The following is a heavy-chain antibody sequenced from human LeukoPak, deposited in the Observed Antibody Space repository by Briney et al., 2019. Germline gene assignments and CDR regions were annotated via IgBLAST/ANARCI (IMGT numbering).Heavy chain of an antibody. CDR2: SRRKSMSYTT. Sequence: GGSLRLSCTASGLTLSDHIIDWVRQAPGKGLEWVGRSRRKSMSYTTEYAASVKGRFTLSRDDSQNSLYLQMNSLKTEDTAVYFYTRDGGQSGNTAFDIWGQGTMVTVSS. D-gene: IGHD3-16*01. CDR1: GLTLSDHI. CDR3: TRDGGQSGNTAFDI. J-gene: IGHJ3*02. V-gene: IGHV3-72*01.